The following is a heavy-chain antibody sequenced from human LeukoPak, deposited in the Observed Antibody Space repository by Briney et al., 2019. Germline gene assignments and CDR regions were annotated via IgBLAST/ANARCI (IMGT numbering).Heavy chain of an antibody. D-gene: IGHD5-18*01. CDR3: AREDTAMAFDY. CDR2: ISYDGSNK. Sequence: GGSLRLSCAASGFTFSSYAMHWVRQAPGKGLEWVAVISYDGSNKYYADSVKGRFTISRDNSKNTLYLQMNSLRAEDTAVYHCAREDTAMAFDYWGQGTLVTVSS. CDR1: GFTFSSYA. V-gene: IGHV3-30-3*01. J-gene: IGHJ4*02.